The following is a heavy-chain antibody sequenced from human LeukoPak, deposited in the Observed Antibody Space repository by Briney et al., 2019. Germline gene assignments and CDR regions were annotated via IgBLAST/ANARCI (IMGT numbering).Heavy chain of an antibody. CDR1: GFIVGSNY. V-gene: IGHV3-53*01. D-gene: IGHD3-9*01. CDR3: ARVDWGLLRWNAFDI. J-gene: IGHJ3*02. CDR2: IYRGGST. Sequence: PGGSLRLSCVASGFIVGSNYMSWVRQAPGKGLEWVSVIYRGGSTYYADSVKGRFTISRDHSRNTLYLQMNSLRAEDTAVYYCARVDWGLLRWNAFDIWGQGTMVTVSS.